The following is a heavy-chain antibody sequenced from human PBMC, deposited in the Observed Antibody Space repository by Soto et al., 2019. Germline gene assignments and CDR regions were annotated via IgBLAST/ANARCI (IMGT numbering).Heavy chain of an antibody. Sequence: ASVKVSCKASGYTFTSYDINWVRQATGQGLEWMGWMNPNSGNTGYAQKFQGRVTMNRNTSISTAYMKLSSLRPEDTAVYYCAGVIGSGYEGDKSYYYYMDVWGKGTTVTVSS. J-gene: IGHJ6*03. CDR2: MNPNSGNT. D-gene: IGHD5-12*01. CDR3: AGVIGSGYEGDKSYYYYMDV. CDR1: GYTFTSYD. V-gene: IGHV1-8*01.